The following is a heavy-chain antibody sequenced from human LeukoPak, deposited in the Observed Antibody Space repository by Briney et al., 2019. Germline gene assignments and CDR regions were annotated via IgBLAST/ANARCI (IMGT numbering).Heavy chain of an antibody. D-gene: IGHD6-13*01. Sequence: SETLSLTCTVSGGSISSSSYYWGWIRRPPGKGLEWIGSIYYSGSTYYNPSLKSRVTISVDTSKNQFSLKLSSVTAADTAVYYCASHGIAAAGTDYWGQGTLVTVSS. CDR3: ASHGIAAAGTDY. CDR1: GGSISSSSYY. J-gene: IGHJ4*02. V-gene: IGHV4-39*01. CDR2: IYYSGST.